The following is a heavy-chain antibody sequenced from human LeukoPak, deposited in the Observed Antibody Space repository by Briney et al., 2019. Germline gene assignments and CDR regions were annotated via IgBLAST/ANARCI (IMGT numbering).Heavy chain of an antibody. Sequence: SETLSLTCTVSGGSISSSSYYWGWIRQPPGKGLEWIGSIYYSGSTYYNPSLKSRVTISVDTSKTQFSLKLSSVTAADTAVYYCARGGVPRWLQPIDYWGQGTLVTVSS. D-gene: IGHD5-24*01. V-gene: IGHV4-39*07. CDR2: IYYSGST. J-gene: IGHJ4*02. CDR1: GGSISSSSYY. CDR3: ARGGVPRWLQPIDY.